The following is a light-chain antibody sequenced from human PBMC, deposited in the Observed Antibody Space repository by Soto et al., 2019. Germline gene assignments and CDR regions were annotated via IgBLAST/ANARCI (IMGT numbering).Light chain of an antibody. CDR3: QQNYSLPVT. Sequence: DIQMTQSPSSLSASIGDRVTITCRASDNINTFLNWYHQRSGKAPDLLIYGASSLKTGVPSRFSGSGSGTHFTLTIAGLQAADFATYYCQQNYSLPVTFGQGTRLEIK. CDR1: DNINTF. V-gene: IGKV1-39*01. J-gene: IGKJ5*01. CDR2: GAS.